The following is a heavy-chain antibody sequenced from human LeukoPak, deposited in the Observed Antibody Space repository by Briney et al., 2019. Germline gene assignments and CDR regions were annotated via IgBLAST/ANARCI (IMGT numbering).Heavy chain of an antibody. V-gene: IGHV4-31*03. D-gene: IGHD3-10*01. J-gene: IGHJ4*02. CDR3: ARGGNRFGGFYFDY. CDR1: ADSLSNGGHY. CDR2: IHHSGRS. Sequence: SQTLSLTCTVSADSLSNGGHYWAWIRQFPGKGLESIGFIHHSGRSRHNPSLKDRVAISVDTSRKQFALKLSSVTAADTAMYYCARGGNRFGGFYFDYWGQGIQVIVSS.